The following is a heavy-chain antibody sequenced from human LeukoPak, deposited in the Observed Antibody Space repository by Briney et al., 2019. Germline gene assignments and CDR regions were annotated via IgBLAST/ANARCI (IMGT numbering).Heavy chain of an antibody. V-gene: IGHV1-46*01. Sequence: ASVKVSCKASGYTFTSYYMHWVRQAPGQGLEWMGIINPSGGSTSYAQKFQGRVTMTRDMSTSTVYMELSSLRSEDTAVYYCASFYCSGGSCYQYYSYYYMDVWGKGTTVTISS. CDR3: ASFYCSGGSCYQYYSYYYMDV. CDR1: GYTFTSYY. J-gene: IGHJ6*03. D-gene: IGHD2-15*01. CDR2: INPSGGST.